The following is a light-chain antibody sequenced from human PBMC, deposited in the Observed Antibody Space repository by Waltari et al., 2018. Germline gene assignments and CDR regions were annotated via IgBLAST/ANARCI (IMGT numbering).Light chain of an antibody. J-gene: IGLJ2*01. V-gene: IGLV2-8*01. CDR1: SSDVGGYNY. CDR3: SSYAGSNNVV. Sequence: QSALTQPPSASGSPGQSVSISCTGTSSDVGGYNYVSWYQQHPGKAPKLMIYEVSKRPSGVPDRFSGSKSGNTASLTVSGLQAEDEADYYCSSYAGSNNVVFGGG. CDR2: EVS.